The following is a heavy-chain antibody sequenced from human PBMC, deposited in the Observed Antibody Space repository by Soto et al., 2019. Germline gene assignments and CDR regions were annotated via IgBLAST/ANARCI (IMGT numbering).Heavy chain of an antibody. J-gene: IGHJ4*02. D-gene: IGHD6-19*01. CDR1: SDSIAGENW. V-gene: IGHV4-4*02. Sequence: QVQLQESGPGLVKPSETLSLTCTVSSDSIAGENWWSWVRQPPGLGLGWIGEVFHTGVTNYISSLKSRVTMEVDKSKNQFSLKLISATAADTAVYYCARVFSSGSGWMYYFDFWGQGTLVSVSS. CDR2: VFHTGVT. CDR3: ARVFSSGSGWMYYFDF.